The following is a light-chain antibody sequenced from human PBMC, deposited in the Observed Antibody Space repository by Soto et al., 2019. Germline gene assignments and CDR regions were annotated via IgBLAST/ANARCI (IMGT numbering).Light chain of an antibody. CDR3: QQYYDYPPLI. CDR1: RNINRK. J-gene: IGKJ4*01. Sequence: EIVMTQSPATLSVSPGERATLSCRASRNINRKLAWYQQKHGQAPRLLISGASTRATGIPARFSGSGSGTEFTLTISSLQSEDFAVYYCQQYYDYPPLIFGGVTKVEIK. CDR2: GAS. V-gene: IGKV3-15*01.